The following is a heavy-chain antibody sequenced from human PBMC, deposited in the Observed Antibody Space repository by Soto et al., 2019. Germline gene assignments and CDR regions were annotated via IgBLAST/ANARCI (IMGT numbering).Heavy chain of an antibody. D-gene: IGHD3-22*01. V-gene: IGHV3-33*01. CDR1: GFTFSSSG. CDR3: ARDYYYDSSGYGGMDV. Sequence: SGGSLRLSCAASGFTFSSSGMHWVRQAPGKGLEWVAVIWYDGSNKYYADSVKGRFTISRDNSKNTLYLQMNSLRAEDTAVYYCARDYYYDSSGYGGMDVWGQGTTVTVSS. CDR2: IWYDGSNK. J-gene: IGHJ6*02.